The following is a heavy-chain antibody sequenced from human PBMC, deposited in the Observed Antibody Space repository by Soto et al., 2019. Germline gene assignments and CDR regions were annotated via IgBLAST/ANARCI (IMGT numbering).Heavy chain of an antibody. CDR2: FDPEDGET. V-gene: IGHV1-24*01. CDR3: ATLRFRVTAIDY. J-gene: IGHJ4*02. D-gene: IGHD2-21*02. CDR1: GYTLTELS. Sequence: GASVKGSCKVSGYTLTELSMQWGRQAPGKGLEWMGGFDPEDGETIYAQKFQGRVTMTEDTSTDTAYMELSSLRSEDTAVYYCATLRFRVTAIDYCGQGTLVTVSS.